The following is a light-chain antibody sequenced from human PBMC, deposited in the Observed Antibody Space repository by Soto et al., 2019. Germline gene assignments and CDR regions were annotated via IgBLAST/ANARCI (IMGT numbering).Light chain of an antibody. CDR2: GAS. J-gene: IGKJ1*01. CDR3: QQYNNWPPDRT. CDR1: QSVGSN. Sequence: EIVMTQSPATLSVSPGERATLSCRASQSVGSNLAWYQKKPGQAPRPLIFGASTRATGIPARFSGSGSGTEFTLTISSLQSEDFAIYFCQQYNNWPPDRTFGQGTKVEIK. V-gene: IGKV3-15*01.